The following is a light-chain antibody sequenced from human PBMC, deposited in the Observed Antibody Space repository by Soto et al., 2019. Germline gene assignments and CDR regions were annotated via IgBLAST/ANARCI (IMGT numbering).Light chain of an antibody. J-gene: IGKJ5*01. CDR1: QSVSSN. Sequence: MVLTQSPPSLTVSPGERATHCCRASQSVSSNLAWYQQKPGQAPRLLIYGTSTRAGGVPARFSGGGSGTEFTLTITSLQSEDFAVDYCHQYNDWPTFGQGTRLEI. V-gene: IGKV3-15*01. CDR2: GTS. CDR3: HQYNDWPT.